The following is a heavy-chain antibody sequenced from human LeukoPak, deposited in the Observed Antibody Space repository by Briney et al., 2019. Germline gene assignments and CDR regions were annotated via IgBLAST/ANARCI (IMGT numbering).Heavy chain of an antibody. D-gene: IGHD4-23*01. Sequence: SETLSLTCAVYGGSFSGYYWSWIRQPPGKGLEWIGEINHSGSTNYNPSLKSRVTISVDTSKNQFSLKLSSVTAADTAVYYCARPYLRCTVVNNWFDPWGQGTLVTLSS. J-gene: IGHJ5*02. CDR3: ARPYLRCTVVNNWFDP. CDR2: INHSGST. CDR1: GGSFSGYY. V-gene: IGHV4-34*01.